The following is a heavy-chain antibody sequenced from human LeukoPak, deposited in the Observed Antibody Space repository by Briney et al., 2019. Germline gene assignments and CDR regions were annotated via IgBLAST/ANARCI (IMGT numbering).Heavy chain of an antibody. D-gene: IGHD2-2*01. CDR2: ISGSGGST. J-gene: IGHJ4*02. CDR3: AKSTYCSSTSCYTTYDY. V-gene: IGHV3-23*01. Sequence: PGGSLRLSCAASGFTFSSYAMSWVRQAPGKGLEWVSAISGSGGSTYYADSVKGRFTISRDNSKNTLYLQVNSLRAEDTAVYYCAKSTYCSSTSCYTTYDYWGQGTLVTVSS. CDR1: GFTFSSYA.